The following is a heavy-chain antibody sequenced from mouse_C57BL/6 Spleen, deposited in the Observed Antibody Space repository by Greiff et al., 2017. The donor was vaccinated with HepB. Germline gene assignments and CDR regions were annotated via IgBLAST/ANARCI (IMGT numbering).Heavy chain of an antibody. Sequence: VQLQQSGPELVKPGASVKIPCKASGYTFTDYNMDWVKQSHGKSLEWIGDINPNNGGTIYNQKFKGKATLTVDKSSSTAYMELRILTSEDTAVYYCAKRRSNYYGSSVDYWGQGTTLTVSS. J-gene: IGHJ2*01. CDR3: AKRRSNYYGSSVDY. V-gene: IGHV1-18*01. D-gene: IGHD1-1*01. CDR1: GYTFTDYN. CDR2: INPNNGGT.